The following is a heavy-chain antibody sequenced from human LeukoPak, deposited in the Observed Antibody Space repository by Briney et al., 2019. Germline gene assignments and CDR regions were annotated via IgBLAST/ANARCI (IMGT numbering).Heavy chain of an antibody. CDR3: ARGMEYFDLYYYYYMDV. J-gene: IGHJ6*03. D-gene: IGHD3-9*01. CDR2: IIPIFGTA. V-gene: IGHV1-69*06. CDR1: GGTFSSYA. Sequence: SVKVSRKASGGTFSSYAISWVRQAPGQGLEWMGGIIPIFGTANYAQKFQGRVTITADKSTSTAYMELSSLRSEDTAVYYCARGMEYFDLYYYYYMDVWGKGTTVTVSS.